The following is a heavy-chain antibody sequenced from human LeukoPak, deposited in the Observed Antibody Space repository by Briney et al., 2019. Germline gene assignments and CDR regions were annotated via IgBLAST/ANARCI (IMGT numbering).Heavy chain of an antibody. J-gene: IGHJ4*02. D-gene: IGHD6-19*01. CDR2: IRGSGGST. CDR3: AKGGGIAVAYNDY. CDR1: GFTFSSYA. V-gene: IGHV3-23*01. Sequence: GGSLRLSCAASGFTFSSYAMSWVRQAPGKGLEWVSAIRGSGGSTYYADSVKGRFTISRDNSKNTLYLQMNSLRAEDTAVYYCAKGGGIAVAYNDYWGQGTLVTVSS.